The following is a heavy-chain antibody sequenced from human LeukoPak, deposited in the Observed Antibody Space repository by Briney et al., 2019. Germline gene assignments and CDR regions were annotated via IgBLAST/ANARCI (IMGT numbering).Heavy chain of an antibody. Sequence: GGSLRLSCAASGFTVSSNYMSWVRQAPGKGLEWVSVIYSGGSTYYADSVKGRFTISRDNAKNSLYLQMNSLRAEDTAVYYCARDDDYGDYKGLWGMDVWGQGTTVTVSS. J-gene: IGHJ6*02. CDR1: GFTVSSNY. D-gene: IGHD4-17*01. CDR2: IYSGGST. CDR3: ARDDDYGDYKGLWGMDV. V-gene: IGHV3-66*01.